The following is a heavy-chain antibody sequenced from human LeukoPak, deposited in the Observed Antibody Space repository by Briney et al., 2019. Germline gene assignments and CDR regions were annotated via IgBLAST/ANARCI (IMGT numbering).Heavy chain of an antibody. CDR2: INSDGSST. V-gene: IGHV3-74*01. J-gene: IGHJ4*02. CDR3: AKDGDYGDYEH. CDR1: GFTFSSYW. Sequence: GGSLRLSCAASGFTFSSYWMHWVRQAPGKGLVWVSRINSDGSSTSYADSVKGRFTISRDNAKNTLYLQMNSLRAEDTAVYYCAKDGDYGDYEHWGQGTLVTVSS. D-gene: IGHD4-17*01.